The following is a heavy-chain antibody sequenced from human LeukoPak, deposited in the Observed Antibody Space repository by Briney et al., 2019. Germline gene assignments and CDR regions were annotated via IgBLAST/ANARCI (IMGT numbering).Heavy chain of an antibody. CDR2: ISGSGGST. J-gene: IGHJ6*03. Sequence: GGSLRLSCAASGFTFSSYAMSWVRQAPEKGLEWVSAISGSGGSTYYADSVKGRFTISRDNSKNTLYLQMNSLRAEDTAVYYCARAPSKYDFWSGYHYYYMDVWGKGTTVTVSS. D-gene: IGHD3-3*01. V-gene: IGHV3-23*01. CDR3: ARAPSKYDFWSGYHYYYMDV. CDR1: GFTFSSYA.